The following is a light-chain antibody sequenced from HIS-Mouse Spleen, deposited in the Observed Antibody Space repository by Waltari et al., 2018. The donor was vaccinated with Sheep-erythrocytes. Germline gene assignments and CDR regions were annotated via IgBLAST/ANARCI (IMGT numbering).Light chain of an antibody. J-gene: IGLJ1*01. Sequence: SVSGSPGQSVTISCTGTSSDVGGYNYVSWYEQHPGNAPELMIYDVSKRPSGVPDRFSGSKSGNTASLTIPGLQAEDEADYYCCSYAGSYNHVFATGTKVTVL. CDR1: SSDVGGYNY. V-gene: IGLV2-11*01. CDR3: CSYAGSYNHV. CDR2: DVS.